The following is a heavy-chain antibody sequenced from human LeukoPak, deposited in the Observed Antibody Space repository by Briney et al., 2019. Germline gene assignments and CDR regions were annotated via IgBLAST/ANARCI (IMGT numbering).Heavy chain of an antibody. CDR2: IHYSGST. V-gene: IGHV4-59*02. CDR1: GGSVSGYY. CDR3: ARGGSKQWLVDDS. J-gene: IGHJ4*02. D-gene: IGHD6-19*01. Sequence: SETLSLTCTVSGGSVSGYYWSWIRQPPGKGLEWIGYIHYSGSTNYNPSLKSRVTISVDTSKDQFSLKLSSVTAADTAIYYCARGGSKQWLVDDSWGQGTLVTVSS.